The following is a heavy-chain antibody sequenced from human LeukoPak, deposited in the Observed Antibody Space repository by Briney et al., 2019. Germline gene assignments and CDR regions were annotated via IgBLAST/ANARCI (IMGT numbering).Heavy chain of an antibody. Sequence: SETLSLTCGVSGYSISSGYYWGWIRQPPGKGLEWIRNMYHSGSTDYNPSLKSRVTISIDTSKNQFSLNLRSVTAADTAVYYCARHKSYCTTSTCYYIDSWGQGTLVTVSS. CDR3: ARHKSYCTTSTCYYIDS. J-gene: IGHJ5*01. D-gene: IGHD2-2*01. CDR1: GYSISSGYY. CDR2: MYHSGST. V-gene: IGHV4-38-2*01.